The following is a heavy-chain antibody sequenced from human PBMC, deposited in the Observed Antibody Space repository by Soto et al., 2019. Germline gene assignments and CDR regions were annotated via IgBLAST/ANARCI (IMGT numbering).Heavy chain of an antibody. CDR3: ARGQDYDFVWGSYRLDYFDY. CDR2: IYTRGTA. J-gene: IGHJ4*02. D-gene: IGHD3-16*02. Sequence: PSETLSLTCTVSDDSISIYYWNLIRQPAGKGLEWIGRIYTRGTANYNPSLKSRVTMSVDTSKGQFSLKLRSVTAADTAVYYCARGQDYDFVWGSYRLDYFDYRGQGILVTVS. CDR1: DDSISIYY. V-gene: IGHV4-4*07.